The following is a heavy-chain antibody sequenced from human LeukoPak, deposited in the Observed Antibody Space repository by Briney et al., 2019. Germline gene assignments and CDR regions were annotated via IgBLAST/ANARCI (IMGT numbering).Heavy chain of an antibody. J-gene: IGHJ6*03. D-gene: IGHD1-14*01. V-gene: IGHV1-69*05. CDR1: GGTFSSYA. CDR3: ARGRNTNPDDYYYYMDV. Sequence: SVKVSCKASGGTFSSYAISWVRQAPGQGLEWMGGIIPIFGTANYAQKFQGRVTITTDESTSTAYMELSSLRSEDTAVYYCARGRNTNPDDYYYYMDVWGKGTTVTVSS. CDR2: IIPIFGTA.